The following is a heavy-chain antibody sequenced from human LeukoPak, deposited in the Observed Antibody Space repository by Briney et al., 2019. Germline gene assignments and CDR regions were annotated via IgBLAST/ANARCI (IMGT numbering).Heavy chain of an antibody. CDR3: AREDGYCSGGNCYSYFDS. CDR1: GFTFSHFW. J-gene: IGHJ4*02. CDR2: IKKTGSET. V-gene: IGHV3-7*01. Sequence: GGSLRLSYAASGFTFSHFWMSWVRQAPGKGLEWVAYIKKTGSETYYVDSVKGRFTITGDNTRSSLFLQMYSLRAEDTAVYFCAREDGYCSGGNCYSYFDSWGQGTLVTVSS. D-gene: IGHD2-15*01.